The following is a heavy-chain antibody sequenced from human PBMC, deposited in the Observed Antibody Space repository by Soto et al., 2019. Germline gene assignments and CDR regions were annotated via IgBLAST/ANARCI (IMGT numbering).Heavy chain of an antibody. CDR1: GFTFSSYA. CDR2: ISGSGGST. Sequence: PGGSLRLSCAASGFTFSSYAMSWVRQAPGKGLEWVSAISGSGGSTYYADSVKGRFTISRDNSKNTLYLQMNSLRAEDTAVYYCAKYLGGYDYHYYYYYMDVCGKGTTVTVSS. D-gene: IGHD5-12*01. CDR3: AKYLGGYDYHYYYYYMDV. J-gene: IGHJ6*03. V-gene: IGHV3-23*01.